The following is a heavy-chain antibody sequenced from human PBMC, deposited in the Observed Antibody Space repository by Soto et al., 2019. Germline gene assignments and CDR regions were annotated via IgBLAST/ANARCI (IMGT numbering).Heavy chain of an antibody. J-gene: IGHJ6*03. CDR3: ARHASFYCSSTSCYPNYYYMDV. Sequence: QVQLVQSGAEVKKPGASVKVSCKASGYTFTSYAMHWVRQAPGQRLEWMGWINAGNGNTKYSQKFQGRVPITRDTSASTAYMELSSLRSEDTAVYYCARHASFYCSSTSCYPNYYYMDVWGKGTTVTVSS. D-gene: IGHD2-2*01. V-gene: IGHV1-3*01. CDR1: GYTFTSYA. CDR2: INAGNGNT.